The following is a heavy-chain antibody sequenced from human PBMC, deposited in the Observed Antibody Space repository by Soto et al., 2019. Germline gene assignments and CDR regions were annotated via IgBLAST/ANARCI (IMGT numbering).Heavy chain of an antibody. D-gene: IGHD1-26*01. V-gene: IGHV3-23*01. Sequence: EVQLLEAGGGLVQPGGSLRLSCAASGFTFSSYAMSWVRQAPGKGLEWVSAISGSGGSTYYADSVKGRFTISRDNSKNTLYLQMNSPRAEDTAVYYCAKDYVGATTSYFDYWGQGTLVTVSS. CDR3: AKDYVGATTSYFDY. J-gene: IGHJ4*02. CDR1: GFTFSSYA. CDR2: ISGSGGST.